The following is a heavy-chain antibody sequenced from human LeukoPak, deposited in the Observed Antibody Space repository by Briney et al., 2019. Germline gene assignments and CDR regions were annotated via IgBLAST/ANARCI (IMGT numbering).Heavy chain of an antibody. CDR3: ARHDSFIPY. V-gene: IGHV3-23*01. CDR2: ISDSGGST. D-gene: IGHD3-16*02. J-gene: IGHJ4*02. Sequence: TGGSLRLSCAASGFTFSTSAMSWVRQVPAQGLQWVSGISDSGGSTYYADSVKGRCTISRDNSKNTVSLQMNNLRAEDTAVYFCARHDSFIPYWGQGTLVTVTS. CDR1: GFTFSTSA.